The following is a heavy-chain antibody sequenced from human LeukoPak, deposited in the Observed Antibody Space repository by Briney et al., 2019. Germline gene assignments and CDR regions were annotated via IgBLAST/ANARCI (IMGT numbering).Heavy chain of an antibody. CDR2: IHYTGST. D-gene: IGHD3-16*01. CDR1: GGSITGHY. V-gene: IGHV4-59*11. CDR3: ARLHALGAEEFDP. J-gene: IGHJ5*02. Sequence: SETLSLTCTVSGGSITGHYWIWIPPPPGRGLEWIGYIHYTGSTNYNPSLNSRITMSVDTPNNQFSLRLTSVTATDTAVYYCARLHALGAEEFDPWGQGALVTVSS.